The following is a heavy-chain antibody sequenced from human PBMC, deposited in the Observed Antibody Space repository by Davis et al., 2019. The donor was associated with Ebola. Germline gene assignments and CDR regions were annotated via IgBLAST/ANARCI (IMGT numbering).Heavy chain of an antibody. J-gene: IGHJ4*02. D-gene: IGHD2-2*01. CDR2: SNHSGST. Sequence: MPSETLSLTCAVYGGSFSGYFWSWIRQTPGKGLEWIWESNHSGSTNYNPSLKSRVTISVDTSKSHLPLRLNSVTAADTAVYYCARGRPIVVEPTATGLSDLDYWGQGTLVTVSS. CDR1: GGSFSGYF. CDR3: ARGRPIVVEPTATGLSDLDY. V-gene: IGHV4-34*01.